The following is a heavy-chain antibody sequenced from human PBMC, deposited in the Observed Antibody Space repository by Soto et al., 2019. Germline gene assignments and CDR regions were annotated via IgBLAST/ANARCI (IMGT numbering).Heavy chain of an antibody. CDR2: IKQDGSEK. D-gene: IGHD2-21*02. J-gene: IGHJ4*02. V-gene: IGHV3-7*03. CDR1: GFTFLTYW. CDR3: ARAMVVTATYDY. Sequence: PGGALRLSCAASGFTFLTYWMSWVRQAPGKGLEWVANIKQDGSEKYYVDSVKGRFTISRDNAKNSVSLQMNSLRAEDTAVYYCARAMVVTATYDYWGQGTLVTVSS.